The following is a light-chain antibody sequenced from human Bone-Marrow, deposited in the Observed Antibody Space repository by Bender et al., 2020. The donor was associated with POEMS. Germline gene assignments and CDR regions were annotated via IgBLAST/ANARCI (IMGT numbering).Light chain of an antibody. CDR3: CSYASRSTYV. CDR2: EGS. J-gene: IGLJ1*01. CDR1: SDDIGGYDF. V-gene: IGLV2-23*01. Sequence: QSALTQSRSVSGSPGQSVTISCTGTSDDIGGYDFVSWYLQHPGKAPKVMIYEGSRRPSGISNRFSGSKSGNTASLTISGLQAEDEADYYCCSYASRSTYVFGTGTKVTVL.